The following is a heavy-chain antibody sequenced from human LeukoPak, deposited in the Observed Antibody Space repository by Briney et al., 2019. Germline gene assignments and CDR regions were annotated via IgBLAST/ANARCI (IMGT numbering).Heavy chain of an antibody. Sequence: SETLSLTCAVYGGSFSGYYWSWIRQPLGKGLEWIGEINHSGSTNYNPSLKSRVTISVDTSKDQFSLKLSSVTAADTAVYYCARVPSRGTPDYWGQGTLVTVSS. D-gene: IGHD1-1*01. CDR1: GGSFSGYY. CDR2: INHSGST. CDR3: ARVPSRGTPDY. J-gene: IGHJ4*02. V-gene: IGHV4-34*01.